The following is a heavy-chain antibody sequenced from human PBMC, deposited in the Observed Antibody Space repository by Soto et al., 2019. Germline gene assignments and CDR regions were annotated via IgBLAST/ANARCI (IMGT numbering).Heavy chain of an antibody. Sequence: QVQLVESGGGVVQPGRSLRLSCATSGFTFSNYGMHWVRQAPGKGLEWVAVISYDGSNKYYADSVRGRFTISRDNSKKTLYLQMNSLRAEDTAVYYCAKVSVPTAGLYYFDYWGQGTLVTVSS. CDR2: ISYDGSNK. D-gene: IGHD6-19*01. V-gene: IGHV3-30*18. J-gene: IGHJ4*02. CDR3: AKVSVPTAGLYYFDY. CDR1: GFTFSNYG.